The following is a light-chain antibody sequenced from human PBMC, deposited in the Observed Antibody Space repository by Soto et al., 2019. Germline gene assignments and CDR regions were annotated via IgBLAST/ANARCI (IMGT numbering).Light chain of an antibody. J-gene: IGKJ1*01. V-gene: IGKV3-15*01. CDR3: QQYNNWPPWT. CDR1: QSVSSS. Sequence: EIVMTQSPATLSVFPGERATLSCRASQSVSSSLAWYQQKPGQAPRLLIYGASTRATGIPARFSGSGSGTDFTLTISSLQSEDFAVYYCQQYNNWPPWTFGQETKVEIK. CDR2: GAS.